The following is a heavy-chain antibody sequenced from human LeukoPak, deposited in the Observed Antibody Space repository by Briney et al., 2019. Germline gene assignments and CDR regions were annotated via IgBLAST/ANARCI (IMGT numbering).Heavy chain of an antibody. V-gene: IGHV4-34*01. Sequence: SETLSLTCAVSGVSFSSYYWSWIRQPPGKGLEWIGEINHSGSTNYNPSLKSRVTISVDTSKNQFSLRLSSVTAADTAVYYCARGDRIAAADNVEWFDPWGQGTLVTVSS. D-gene: IGHD6-13*01. CDR3: ARGDRIAAADNVEWFDP. CDR1: GVSFSSYY. CDR2: INHSGST. J-gene: IGHJ5*02.